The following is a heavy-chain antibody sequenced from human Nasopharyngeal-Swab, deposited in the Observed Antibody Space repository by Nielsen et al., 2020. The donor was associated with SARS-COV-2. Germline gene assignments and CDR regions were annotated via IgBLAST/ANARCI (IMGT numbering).Heavy chain of an antibody. D-gene: IGHD5-18*01. CDR3: ARVDVDTSMTH. CDR2: IDWDDDK. V-gene: IGHV2-70*04. J-gene: IGHJ4*02. CDR1: GFSLSTSGMR. Sequence: SGPTLVKPTQTVTLTCTFSGFSLSTSGMRVSWIRQPPGKALEWLARIDWDDDKFYSTSLKTRLTISKDTSKNRVVLTMTNMDPVDTATYYCARVDVDTSMTHWGQGTLVTVSS.